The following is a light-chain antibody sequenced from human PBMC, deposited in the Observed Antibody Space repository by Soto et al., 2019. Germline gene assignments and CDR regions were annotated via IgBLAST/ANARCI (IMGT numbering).Light chain of an antibody. J-gene: IGLJ1*01. V-gene: IGLV2-14*03. CDR2: DVT. CDR1: SSDVGGYNY. CDR3: SSYTSTSTRDV. Sequence: QSALTQPASVSGSPGQSITISCSGTSSDVGGYNYVSWYQHHPGKAPKLMISDVTNRPSGISTRFSGSKSGNTASLTISGLQAEDEADYFCSSYTSTSTRDVFGTGTKLTVL.